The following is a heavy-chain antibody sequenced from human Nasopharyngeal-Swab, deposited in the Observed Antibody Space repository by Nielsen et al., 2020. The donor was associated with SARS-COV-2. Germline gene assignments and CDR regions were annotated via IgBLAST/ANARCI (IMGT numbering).Heavy chain of an antibody. Sequence: WIRQPPGKGLEWVSSIGRYGTDIFHADSVKGRFSVFRDAANKSIYLQMRSLRAEDTAVYYCARGTVFGVANGMDVWGQGTTVTVS. V-gene: IGHV3-21*01. CDR2: IGRYGTDI. D-gene: IGHD3-3*01. J-gene: IGHJ6*02. CDR3: ARGTVFGVANGMDV.